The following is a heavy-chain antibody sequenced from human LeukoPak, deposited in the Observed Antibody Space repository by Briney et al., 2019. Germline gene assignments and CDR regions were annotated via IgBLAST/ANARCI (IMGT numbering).Heavy chain of an antibody. CDR3: ALDVHYYDSGKWWGVDAFDI. Sequence: GGSLRLSCAASGFTFDDYAMHWVRQAPGKGLEWVSGISWNSGSIVYADSVKGRFTISRDNSKNTLYLQMNSLRAEDTAVYYCALDVHYYDSGKWWGVDAFDIWGQGTMVTVSS. D-gene: IGHD3-22*01. J-gene: IGHJ3*02. CDR2: ISWNSGSI. CDR1: GFTFDDYA. V-gene: IGHV3-9*01.